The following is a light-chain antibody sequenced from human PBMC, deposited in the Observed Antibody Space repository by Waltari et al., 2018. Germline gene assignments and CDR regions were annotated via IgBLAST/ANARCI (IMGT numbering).Light chain of an antibody. CDR3: SSYTSSITPHYV. Sequence: QSVLTQPPSVSAAPGQRVTTSCSGRNSNIGNNYVSWYQQVPGTAPKLLFYDDNKRPSGIPGRFSGSKSGTSATLGITGLQTGDVADYYCSSYTSSITPHYVFGTGTEVTVL. CDR2: DDN. J-gene: IGLJ1*01. V-gene: IGLV1-51*01. CDR1: NSNIGNNY.